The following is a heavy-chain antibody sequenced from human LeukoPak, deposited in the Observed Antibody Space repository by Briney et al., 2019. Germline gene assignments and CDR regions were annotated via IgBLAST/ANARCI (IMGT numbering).Heavy chain of an antibody. Sequence: SVKVSCKTSGGTFNNSAISWVLQAPGQELEWLGGIMPLFGTAGYAQKFQGRVTITKDESTRTVYLELTSLTSDDTAVYYCARDVHGDYGSGWFDPWGQGTLVSVSS. J-gene: IGHJ5*02. CDR2: IMPLFGTA. D-gene: IGHD4-17*01. CDR3: ARDVHGDYGSGWFDP. CDR1: GGTFNNSA. V-gene: IGHV1-69*05.